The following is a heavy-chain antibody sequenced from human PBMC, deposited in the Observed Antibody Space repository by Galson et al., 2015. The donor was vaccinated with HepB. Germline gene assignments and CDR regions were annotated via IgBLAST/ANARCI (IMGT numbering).Heavy chain of an antibody. Sequence: SLRLSCAASGFTFSNFAMSWVRQAPGKGLEWVSAISGSGADTYYADSVKGRFTISRDNSKNTLYLQMNSLRAEDTAVYYCAKDRTAATGSYYGMDVWGQGTTVTVSS. CDR3: AKDRTAATGSYYGMDV. V-gene: IGHV3-23*01. CDR2: ISGSGADT. CDR1: GFTFSNFA. D-gene: IGHD1-7*01. J-gene: IGHJ6*02.